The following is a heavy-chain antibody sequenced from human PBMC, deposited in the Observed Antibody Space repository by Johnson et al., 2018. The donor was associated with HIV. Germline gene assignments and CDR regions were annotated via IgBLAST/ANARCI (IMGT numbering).Heavy chain of an antibody. J-gene: IGHJ3*02. V-gene: IGHV3-64*01. CDR2: ISSSGGRT. CDR3: ARERVYDKSALDAVDI. D-gene: IGHD3-22*01. CDR1: GFTFGSYA. Sequence: VQLVESGGGLVQPGGSLRLSCATSGFTFGSYAMSWVRQAPGKGLEWVSAISSSGGRTYYANSVKGRFTVSRDNSKNTLYLQMGSLRAEDMAVYYCARERVYDKSALDAVDIWGQGTMVTVSS.